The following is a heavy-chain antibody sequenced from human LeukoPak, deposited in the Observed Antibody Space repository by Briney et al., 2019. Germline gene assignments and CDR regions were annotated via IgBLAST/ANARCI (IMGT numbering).Heavy chain of an antibody. CDR1: GFTFSSYG. Sequence: PGGTLRLSCAASGFTFSSYGMSWVRQAPGKGLEWVSGITNGGSTYYGDSVKGRFTISRDNSKNTLYLQMNSLRAEDTAVYYCARALFGFDSRGYYAYWGQGTLVTVSS. V-gene: IGHV3-23*01. CDR3: ARALFGFDSRGYYAY. D-gene: IGHD3-22*01. CDR2: ITNGGST. J-gene: IGHJ4*02.